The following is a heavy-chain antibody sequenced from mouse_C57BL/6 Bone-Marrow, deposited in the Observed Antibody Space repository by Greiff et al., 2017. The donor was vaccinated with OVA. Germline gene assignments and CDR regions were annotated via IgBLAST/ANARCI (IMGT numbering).Heavy chain of an antibody. Sequence: EVKVVESGGGLVQPKGSLKLSCAASGFSFNTYAMNWVRQAPGKGLEWVARIRSKSNNYATYYADSVKDRFTISRDDSESMLYLQMNNLKTEDTAMYYCVRHSSLGPDYWGQGTTLTVSS. CDR3: VRHSSLGPDY. D-gene: IGHD4-1*01. CDR1: GFSFNTYA. J-gene: IGHJ2*01. V-gene: IGHV10-1*01. CDR2: IRSKSNNYAT.